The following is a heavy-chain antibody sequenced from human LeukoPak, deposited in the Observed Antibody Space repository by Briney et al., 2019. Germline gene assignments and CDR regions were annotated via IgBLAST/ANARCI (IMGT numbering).Heavy chain of an antibody. V-gene: IGHV3-30*18. CDR3: AKDSPDCSGGSCYPGYFDY. CDR1: GFTFSSYG. Sequence: PGRSLRLSCAASGFTFSSYGMHWVRQAPGKGLEWVAVISYDGSNKYYADSVKGRFTISRDNSKNTLYLQMNSLRAEDTAAYYCAKDSPDCSGGSCYPGYFDYWGQGTLVTVSS. CDR2: ISYDGSNK. D-gene: IGHD2-15*01. J-gene: IGHJ4*02.